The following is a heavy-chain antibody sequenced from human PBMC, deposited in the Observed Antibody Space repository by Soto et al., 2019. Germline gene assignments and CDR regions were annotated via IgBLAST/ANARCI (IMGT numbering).Heavy chain of an antibody. J-gene: IGHJ4*02. CDR2: IDPRSGGT. CDR3: ATDDYGIFPY. Sequence: HVQLVQSGTEVKKPGASVRVSCMVSGYPFTTYYIHWVRQAPGQGLEWMGWIDPRSGGTVYEQTFQGRVTMTRDTSLSTVYMDLSGLTSDDTALYYCATDDYGIFPYWGQGSLVTVSS. V-gene: IGHV1-2*02. D-gene: IGHD3-10*01. CDR1: GYPFTTYY.